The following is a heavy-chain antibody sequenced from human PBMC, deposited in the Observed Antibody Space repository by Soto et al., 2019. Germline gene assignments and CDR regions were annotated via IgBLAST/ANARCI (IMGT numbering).Heavy chain of an antibody. CDR1: GYTFTSYY. CDR3: ARAPPRYYYDSRSNWFDP. Sequence: SVKVSCNASGYTFTSYYLHWVRQAPGQGLEWMGIINPSGGSTSYAQKFQGRVTMTRDTSTSTVYMELSSLRSEDTAVYYCARAPPRYYYDSRSNWFDPWGQGTLVTVSS. D-gene: IGHD3-22*01. J-gene: IGHJ5*02. CDR2: INPSGGST. V-gene: IGHV1-46*01.